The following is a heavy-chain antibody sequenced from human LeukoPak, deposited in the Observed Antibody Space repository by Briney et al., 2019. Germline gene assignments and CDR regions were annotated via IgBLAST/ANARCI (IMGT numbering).Heavy chain of an antibody. Sequence: SETLSLTCTVSGGSISNYYWSWIRQPAGKGLEWIGRVYNSGSTNYNPSLKSRVTISVDTSKNQFSLKLSSVTAADTAVYYCARDTPSGYYYYYMDVWGKGTTVTVSS. CDR1: GGSISNYY. V-gene: IGHV4-4*07. J-gene: IGHJ6*03. D-gene: IGHD6-25*01. CDR2: VYNSGST. CDR3: ARDTPSGYYYYYMDV.